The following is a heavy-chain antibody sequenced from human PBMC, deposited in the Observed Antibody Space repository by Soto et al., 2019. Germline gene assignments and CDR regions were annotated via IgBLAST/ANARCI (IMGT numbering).Heavy chain of an antibody. CDR2: ISDGDGAT. CDR3: AKGRTFFDF. D-gene: IGHD3-16*01. V-gene: IGHV3-23*01. J-gene: IGHJ4*02. Sequence: EVHLLESGGGLVQPGGSLRLSCAASGFAFSDYAMTWVRQAPGKGLEWVSDISDGDGATHYADSVKGRFTISRDDSMNSLYLEMGSLGAEDAAVYYFAKGRTFFDFWGQGTLVTVSS. CDR1: GFAFSDYA.